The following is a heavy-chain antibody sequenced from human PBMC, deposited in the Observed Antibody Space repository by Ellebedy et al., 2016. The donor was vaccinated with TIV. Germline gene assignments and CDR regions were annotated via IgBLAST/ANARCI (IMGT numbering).Heavy chain of an antibody. J-gene: IGHJ4*02. CDR2: INPNSGGT. CDR3: ARDGAVTTVFDY. D-gene: IGHD4-17*01. CDR1: GYSLIEFS. V-gene: IGHV1-2*04. Sequence: AASVKVSCKVSGYSLIEFSMHWMRQAPGQGLEWMGWINPNSGGTNYAQKFQGWVTMTRDTSISTAYMELNRLRSDDTAVYYCARDGAVTTVFDYWGQGTLVTVSS.